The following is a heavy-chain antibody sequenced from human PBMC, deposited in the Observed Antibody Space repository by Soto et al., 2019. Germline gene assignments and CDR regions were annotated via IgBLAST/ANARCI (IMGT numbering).Heavy chain of an antibody. Sequence: SETLSLTCTVSGDSIISNSYFWAWIRQPPGKGLEWIGSIYYSGTTYINPSLKSRVTISVDRSKNQFSLKLSSVTAADTAVYYCARHFSVDYFDYWGQGALVTVSS. V-gene: IGHV4-39*01. CDR1: GDSIISNSYF. CDR2: IYYSGTT. J-gene: IGHJ4*02. CDR3: ARHFSVDYFDY.